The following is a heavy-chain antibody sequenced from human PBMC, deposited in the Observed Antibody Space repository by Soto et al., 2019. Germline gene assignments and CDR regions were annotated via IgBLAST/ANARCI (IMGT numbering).Heavy chain of an antibody. J-gene: IGHJ3*02. CDR1: GFTFSSYA. D-gene: IGHD1-20*01. CDR2: ISYDGSNK. V-gene: IGHV3-30-3*01. CDR3: ASSGITDAFDI. Sequence: QVQLVESGGGVVQPGRSLRLSCAASGFTFSSYAMHWVRQAPGKGLEWVAVISYDGSNKYYADSLKGRFTISRDNSKNTLYLQMNSLRAEDTAVYYCASSGITDAFDIWGQGTMVTVSS.